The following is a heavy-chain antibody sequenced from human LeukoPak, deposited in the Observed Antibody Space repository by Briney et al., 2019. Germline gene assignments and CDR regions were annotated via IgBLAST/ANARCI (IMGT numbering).Heavy chain of an antibody. V-gene: IGHV4-34*01. CDR1: GGSFSGYY. CDR2: INHSGST. D-gene: IGHD6-19*01. J-gene: IGHJ4*02. Sequence: PSETLSLTCAVYGGSFSGYYWSWIRQPPGKGLEWIGEINHSGSTNYNPSLKSRVTISVDTSKNQFSLKLSSVTAADTAVYYCARHTTSGWYQVVYWGQGTLVTVSS. CDR3: ARHTTSGWYQVVY.